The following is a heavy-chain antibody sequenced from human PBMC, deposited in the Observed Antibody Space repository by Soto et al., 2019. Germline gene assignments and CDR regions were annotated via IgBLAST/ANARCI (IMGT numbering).Heavy chain of an antibody. CDR3: ARVLCNGWLDY. J-gene: IGHJ5*01. Sequence: SQTLSLTCAISGDSVSSDSVTWNWIRQSPSRGLEWLGRTYYRSKWYSDYALSVKSRVTINADMSKNQVSLQLNSVTPEDSAVYYCARVLCNGWLDYWGQGTLVTVSS. V-gene: IGHV6-1*01. CDR1: GDSVSSDSVT. D-gene: IGHD2-8*02. CDR2: TYYRSKWYS.